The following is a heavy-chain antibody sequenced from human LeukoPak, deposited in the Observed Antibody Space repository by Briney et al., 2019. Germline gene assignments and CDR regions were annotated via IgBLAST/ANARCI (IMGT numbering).Heavy chain of an antibody. CDR2: ISYDGTNK. V-gene: IGHV3-30-3*01. CDR1: GFTFTNYA. Sequence: GRSLTLSCAASGFTFTNYALHWVRQAPGKGLEWVAVISYDGTNKYYADSVKGRFTISRDNSKNTLSLQMNSLRAEDTALYYCARGFVLGAAKNYFDYWGQGALVTVSS. D-gene: IGHD2-21*02. J-gene: IGHJ4*02. CDR3: ARGFVLGAAKNYFDY.